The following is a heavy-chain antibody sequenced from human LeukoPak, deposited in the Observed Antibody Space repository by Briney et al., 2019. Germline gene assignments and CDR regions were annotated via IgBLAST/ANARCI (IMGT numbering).Heavy chain of an antibody. CDR3: ARDQTTVVTPGWYFDL. D-gene: IGHD4-23*01. V-gene: IGHV3-48*03. CDR1: AFTFSSYE. Sequence: GGSLTLSCPASAFTFSSYEMNWVRQAPGKVLEWVSYISIIVSTIYYAASVEDRFTISRDNAKNSLYLQINSLIAKDTAVYYCARDQTTVVTPGWYFDLWGRGTLVTVSS. J-gene: IGHJ2*01. CDR2: ISIIVSTI.